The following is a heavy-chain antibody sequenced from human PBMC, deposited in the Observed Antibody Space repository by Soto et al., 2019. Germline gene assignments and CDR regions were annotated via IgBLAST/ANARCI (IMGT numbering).Heavy chain of an antibody. CDR2: IRSKANSYAT. D-gene: IGHD2-2*01. V-gene: IGHV3-73*01. CDR1: GFTFSGSA. J-gene: IGHJ4*02. Sequence: PGGSPRLSCAASGFTFSGSAMHWVRQASGKGLEWVGRIRSKANSYATAYAASVKGRFTTSRDDSKNTAYLQMNSLKTEDTAVYYCTRHPPYCSSTSCQGFDYWGQGTLVTVSS. CDR3: TRHPPYCSSTSCQGFDY.